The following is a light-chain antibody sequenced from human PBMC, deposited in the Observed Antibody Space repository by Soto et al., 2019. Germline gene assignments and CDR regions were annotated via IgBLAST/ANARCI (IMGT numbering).Light chain of an antibody. CDR1: QNISNY. CDR3: QQCKDWPLT. CDR2: GAS. V-gene: IGKV3-15*01. J-gene: IGKJ4*01. Sequence: IVLTQSPGTLSLSPGKRASLSCRASQNISNYLIWYHQKPGQAPRLLISGASTRATGIPARFSGSGSGTEFTLTISTLQSADFAVYYCQQCKDWPLTFGGGTKVDIK.